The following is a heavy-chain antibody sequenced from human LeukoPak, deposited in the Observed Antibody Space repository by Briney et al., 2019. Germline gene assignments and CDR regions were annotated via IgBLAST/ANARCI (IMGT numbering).Heavy chain of an antibody. CDR1: GGSFSAFH. CDR2: MTQSGTP. J-gene: IGHJ4*02. V-gene: IGHV4-34*01. Sequence: KPSETLSLTCAVYGGSFSAFHGNWIRQPPAKGLEWLGEMTQSGTPRYNPPLQSRVTISVDKSKNQFSLNVRSVTAADTAVYYCASRPFLYGFRTYFDNWAQGTLVTVSS. CDR3: ASRPFLYGFRTYFDN. D-gene: IGHD3-10*01.